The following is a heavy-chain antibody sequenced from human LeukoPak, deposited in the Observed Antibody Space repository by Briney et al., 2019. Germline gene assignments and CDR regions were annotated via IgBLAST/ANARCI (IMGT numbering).Heavy chain of an antibody. J-gene: IGHJ3*02. D-gene: IGHD5-12*01. CDR3: ARQSYSGYDDDAFDI. Sequence: SVKVSCKASGGTFSSYAISWVRQAPGQGLEWMGGIIPIFGTANYAQKFQGRVTMTRDTSTSTVYMELSSLRSEDTAVYYCARQSYSGYDDDAFDIWGQGTMVTVSS. V-gene: IGHV1-69*05. CDR1: GGTFSSYA. CDR2: IIPIFGTA.